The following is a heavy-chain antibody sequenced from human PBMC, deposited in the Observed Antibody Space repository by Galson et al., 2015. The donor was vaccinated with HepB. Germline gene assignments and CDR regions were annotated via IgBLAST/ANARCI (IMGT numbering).Heavy chain of an antibody. CDR1: GGSISSRSYY. CDR3: ARLGWTTVAFNL. Sequence: SLTCTVSGGSISSRSYYWGWIRQPPGKGLEWIGTIYYSGNTYYNPSLKSRVTISVDTSKNQFSLKLSSVTAADTAVYYCARLGWTTVAFNLWGQGTMVTVSS. D-gene: IGHD3/OR15-3a*01. V-gene: IGHV4-39*01. CDR2: IYYSGNT. J-gene: IGHJ3*01.